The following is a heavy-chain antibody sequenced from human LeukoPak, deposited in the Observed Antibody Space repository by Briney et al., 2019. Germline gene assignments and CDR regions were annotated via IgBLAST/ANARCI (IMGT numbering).Heavy chain of an antibody. Sequence: ASVKVSCKVSGYTLTELSMHWVRQAPGKGLEWMGGFDPEDGETIYAQKFQGRVTMTRDTSTSTVYMELSSLRSEDTAVYHCARGRGSGTYSARDFDYWGQGTLVTVSS. V-gene: IGHV1-24*01. J-gene: IGHJ4*02. CDR3: ARGRGSGTYSARDFDY. D-gene: IGHD3-10*01. CDR2: FDPEDGET. CDR1: GYTLTELS.